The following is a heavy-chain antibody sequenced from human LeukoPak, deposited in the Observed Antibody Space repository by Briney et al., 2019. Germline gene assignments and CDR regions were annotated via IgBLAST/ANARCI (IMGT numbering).Heavy chain of an antibody. Sequence: GGSLRLSCTASGFTFSSYWMSWVRQAAGKGLEWVANVNKDGSKQYYADSAKGRFTISRDNAKNSLYLQMNSLRAEDTAVYYCARDSGGYCSSTSCLLDYWGQGTLVTVSS. CDR2: VNKDGSKQ. CDR3: ARDSGGYCSSTSCLLDY. CDR1: GFTFSSYW. D-gene: IGHD2-2*01. V-gene: IGHV3-7*01. J-gene: IGHJ4*02.